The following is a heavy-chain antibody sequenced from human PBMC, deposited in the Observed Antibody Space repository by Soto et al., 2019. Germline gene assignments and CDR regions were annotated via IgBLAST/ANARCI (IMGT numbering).Heavy chain of an antibody. CDR2: ISGSGGTT. J-gene: IGHJ4*02. V-gene: IGHV3-23*01. Sequence: GGSLRLCWAASGCTCSYYTMSWVRQAPGKGLEWVSSISGSGGTTSYADSVKGRFTISRDISKNTLYVQMNSLRAEDTAVYFCAKGASNGIAGHIDYWGPGTLVTVSS. CDR1: GCTCSYYT. CDR3: AKGASNGIAGHIDY. D-gene: IGHD6-13*01.